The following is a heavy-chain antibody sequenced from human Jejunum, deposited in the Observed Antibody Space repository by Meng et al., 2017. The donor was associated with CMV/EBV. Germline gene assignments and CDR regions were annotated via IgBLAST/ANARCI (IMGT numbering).Heavy chain of an antibody. Sequence: SCKAAGTNFSNSATSWVRQAPGQGLEWLGNIIPVFDKTNYAQKFQGRVTITADRSTNTAYMELSSLRSDDTAVYYCAGGLGGTIDYWGQGTLVTVSS. CDR2: IIPVFDKT. J-gene: IGHJ4*02. CDR3: AGGLGGTIDY. D-gene: IGHD1-26*01. CDR1: GTNFSNSA. V-gene: IGHV1-69*04.